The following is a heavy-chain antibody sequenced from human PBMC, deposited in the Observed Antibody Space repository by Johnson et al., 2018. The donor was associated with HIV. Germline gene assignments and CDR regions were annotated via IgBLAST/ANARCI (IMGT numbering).Heavy chain of an antibody. CDR2: ISSSGSTI. CDR3: ARGYDFWSGYYTEAFDI. CDR1: GFTFSDYY. Sequence: QVQLVESGGGFVKPGGSLRLSCAASGFTFSDYYMSWIRQAPGKGLEWVSYISSSGSTIYYADSVKGRFTISRDHAKNSLYLQMNSLSAEDTAVYYCARGYDFWSGYYTEAFDIWGQGTMVTVSS. V-gene: IGHV3-11*04. D-gene: IGHD3-3*01. J-gene: IGHJ3*02.